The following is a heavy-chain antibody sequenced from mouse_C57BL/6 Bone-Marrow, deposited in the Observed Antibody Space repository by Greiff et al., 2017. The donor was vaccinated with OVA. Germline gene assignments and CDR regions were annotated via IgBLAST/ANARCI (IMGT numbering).Heavy chain of an antibody. V-gene: IGHV14-4*01. D-gene: IGHD1-1*01. CDR3: TTSGYYGSPFDY. CDR1: GFNIKDDY. Sequence: EVNVVESGAELVRPGASVKLSCTASGFNIKDDYMHWVKQRPEQGLEWIGWIDPENGDTEYASKFQGKATITADTSSNTAYLQLSSLTSEDTAVYYCTTSGYYGSPFDYWGQGTTLTVSS. J-gene: IGHJ2*01. CDR2: IDPENGDT.